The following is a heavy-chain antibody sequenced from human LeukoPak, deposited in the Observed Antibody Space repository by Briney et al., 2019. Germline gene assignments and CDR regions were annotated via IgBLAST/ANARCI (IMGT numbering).Heavy chain of an antibody. CDR2: ISWNSGSI. D-gene: IGHD6-13*01. V-gene: IGHV3-9*01. J-gene: IGHJ6*02. CDR1: GFTFDDYA. CDR3: AKGHISSSWYHYYGMDV. Sequence: GGSLRLSCAASGFTFDDYAMHWVRQAPGKGLEWVSGISWNSGSIGYADSVKGRFTISRDNAKNSLYLQMNSLRAEDTALYYCAKGHISSSWYHYYGMDVWGQGTTVTVSS.